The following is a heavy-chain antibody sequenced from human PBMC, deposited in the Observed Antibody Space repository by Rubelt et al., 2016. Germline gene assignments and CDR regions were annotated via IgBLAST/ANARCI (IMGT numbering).Heavy chain of an antibody. V-gene: IGHV4-34*01. Sequence: QVQLQESGPGLVKPSETLSLTCAVYGESFSGFYWSWIRQPPGKGLEWIGEINHGGSTNYNPSLKSRVTISVDTSKTQFSLKVSSVTAADTAVYYWARGRVSSGWYRDYWGQGTLVTVSS. CDR3: ARGRVSSGWYRDY. J-gene: IGHJ4*02. D-gene: IGHD6-19*01. CDR2: INHGGST. CDR1: GESFSGFY.